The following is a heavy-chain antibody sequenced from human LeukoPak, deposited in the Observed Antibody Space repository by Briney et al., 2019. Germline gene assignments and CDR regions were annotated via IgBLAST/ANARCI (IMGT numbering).Heavy chain of an antibody. CDR3: ARDHGTYYYDSSASEYFQH. CDR2: ISASGGST. D-gene: IGHD3-22*01. Sequence: PGGSLRLSCAASGFTFSNYAMSWVRQAPGKGLEWVSVISASGGSTYYADSVKGRFTISRDNSKNTVYLQMNSLRAEDTAVYYCARDHGTYYYDSSASEYFQHWGQGTLVTVSS. V-gene: IGHV3-23*01. J-gene: IGHJ1*01. CDR1: GFTFSNYA.